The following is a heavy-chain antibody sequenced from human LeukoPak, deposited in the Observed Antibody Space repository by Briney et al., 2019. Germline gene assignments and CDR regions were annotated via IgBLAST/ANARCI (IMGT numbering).Heavy chain of an antibody. CDR2: ISWNSGSI. J-gene: IGHJ6*03. D-gene: IGHD2-2*01. CDR3: ARLGQDHPVVPTAEIRYYMDV. Sequence: GGSLRLSCAASGFTFDDYAMHWVRQAPGKGLEWVSGISWNSGSIDYADSVKGRFTISRDNAKNSLYLQMNSLRAEDTALYYCARLGQDHPVVPTAEIRYYMDVWGKGTTVTISS. CDR1: GFTFDDYA. V-gene: IGHV3-9*01.